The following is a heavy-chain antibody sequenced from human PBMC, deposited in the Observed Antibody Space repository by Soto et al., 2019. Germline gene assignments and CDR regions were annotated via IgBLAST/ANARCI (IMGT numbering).Heavy chain of an antibody. CDR2: IYWDDDK. CDR3: AHSLSYSYGSIYYCYGMDV. J-gene: IGHJ6*02. Sequence: QITLKESGPTLVKPTQTLTLTCTFSGFSLSTSGVGVGWIRQPPGKALEWLALIYWDDDKRYSPSLKSRLTITKNTTKNQVVLTMTNMDPVDTATYCCAHSLSYSYGSIYYCYGMDVWGQGTTVTVSS. D-gene: IGHD5-18*01. CDR1: GFSLSTSGVG. V-gene: IGHV2-5*02.